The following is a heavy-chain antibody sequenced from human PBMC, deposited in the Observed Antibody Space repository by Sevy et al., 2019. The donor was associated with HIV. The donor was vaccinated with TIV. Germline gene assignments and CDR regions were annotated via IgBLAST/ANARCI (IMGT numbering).Heavy chain of an antibody. Sequence: GGSLRLSCAASGFTFNNVWMSWVRQAPGKGLEWVAHIKSNSDGGTTDYAAPVRGKFTISRDDSKNTLYLQMNSLKTEDTAFYYCTTGGSLFQHWGQGTLVTVSS. CDR2: IKSNSDGGTT. CDR1: GFTFNNVW. D-gene: IGHD3-16*01. J-gene: IGHJ1*01. V-gene: IGHV3-15*01. CDR3: TTGGSLFQH.